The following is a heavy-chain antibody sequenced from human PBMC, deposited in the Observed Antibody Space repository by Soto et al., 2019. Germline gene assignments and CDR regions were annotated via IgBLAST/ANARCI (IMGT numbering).Heavy chain of an antibody. V-gene: IGHV3-9*01. Sequence: EVQLVESGGGSVQPGRSLRLSCAASGFSFDDYGMHWVRQGPGKGLEWVSGISWNSGDIYYAVSVKGRFTISRDNAKRSLYLQMNSLRTEDTALYYCAKDNDLDRDWPFDYWGQGILVTVSS. CDR2: ISWNSGDI. D-gene: IGHD2-2*03. CDR3: AKDNDLDRDWPFDY. CDR1: GFSFDDYG. J-gene: IGHJ4*02.